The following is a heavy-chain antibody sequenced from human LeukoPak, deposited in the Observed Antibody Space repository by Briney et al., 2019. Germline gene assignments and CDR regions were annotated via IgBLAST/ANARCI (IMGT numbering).Heavy chain of an antibody. D-gene: IGHD2-2*01. CDR2: ISGSGGST. V-gene: IGHV3-23*01. CDR3: AKEPIVVVPAAIRGDY. CDR1: GFTFSSYG. J-gene: IGHJ4*02. Sequence: PGGSLRLSCAASGFTFSSYGMSWVRQAPGKGLEWVSAISGSGGSTYYADSVKGRFTISRDNSKNTLYLQMNSLRAEDTAVYYCAKEPIVVVPAAIRGDYWGQGTLVTVSS.